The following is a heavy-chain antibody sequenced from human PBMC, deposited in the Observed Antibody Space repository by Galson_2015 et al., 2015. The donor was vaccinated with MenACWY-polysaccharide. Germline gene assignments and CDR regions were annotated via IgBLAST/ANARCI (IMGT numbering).Heavy chain of an antibody. CDR3: YCGPDSAGWVVV. CDR2: IRSKTYNYAT. V-gene: IGHV3-73*01. Sequence: SLRLSCAASGFTCTASAVHWVRQASGKGLEWVGRIRSKTYNYATAYTPSVRGRFTISRDDSKNTAYLQMNSLKIEDTAMYYCYCGPDSAGWVVVWGKGTTVTVSS. J-gene: IGHJ6*03. CDR1: GFTCTASA. D-gene: IGHD2-21*01.